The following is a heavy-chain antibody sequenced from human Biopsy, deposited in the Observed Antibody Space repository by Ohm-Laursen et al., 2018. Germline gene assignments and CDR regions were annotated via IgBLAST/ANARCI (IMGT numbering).Heavy chain of an antibody. CDR2: IYSSGGS. J-gene: IGHJ2*01. CDR3: TRTPGKAVAGRFLDL. V-gene: IGHV4-4*07. D-gene: IGHD6-19*01. Sequence: GTLSLTCSVSGGSTNDYFWSWIRQPAGETLEWIGRIYSSGGSSYNPSLKSRISMSMDTSNNQFSLTLTSVTAADTAVYYCTRTPGKAVAGRFLDLWGRGTLVTVSS. CDR1: GGSTNDYF.